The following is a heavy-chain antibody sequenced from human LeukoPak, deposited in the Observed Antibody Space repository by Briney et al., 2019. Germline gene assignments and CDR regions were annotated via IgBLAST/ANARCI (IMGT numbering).Heavy chain of an antibody. V-gene: IGHV3-21*06. CDR1: GFTFSSYT. CDR2: ISTSSSYM. CDR3: ARVPRSNWNEY. Sequence: GGSLRLSCAASGFTFSSYTMNWVRQAPGKGLEWVSFISTSSSYMYYADSVKGRFTISRDNAKNSLYLQMNSLRAEDTAVYYCARVPRSNWNEYWGQGTLVTVSS. D-gene: IGHD1-1*01. J-gene: IGHJ4*02.